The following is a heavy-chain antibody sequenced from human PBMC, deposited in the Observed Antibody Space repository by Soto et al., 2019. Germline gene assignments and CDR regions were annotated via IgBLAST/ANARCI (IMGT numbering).Heavy chain of an antibody. CDR1: GYTFTSYG. V-gene: IGHV1-18*01. Sequence: ASVKFSCKASGYTFTSYGIIWVRQAPGQGLEWMGWISAYNGNTNYAQKLQGRVTMTTDTSTSTAYMELRSLRSDDTAVYYCARVAVGATSNWFDPWGQGTLVTVSS. CDR2: ISAYNGNT. J-gene: IGHJ5*02. D-gene: IGHD1-26*01. CDR3: ARVAVGATSNWFDP.